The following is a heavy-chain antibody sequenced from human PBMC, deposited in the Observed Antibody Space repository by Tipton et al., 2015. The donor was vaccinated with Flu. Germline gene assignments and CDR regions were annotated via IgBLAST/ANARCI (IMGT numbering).Heavy chain of an antibody. Sequence: TLSLTCTVSGGSISSFYWSWIRQPPGKGLEWIGYTYYSGYTKYNPSLKSRVTISVDTSKNQFSLKLSSLTAADTAVYYCARVIIVGATGAELFDHWGQGTLVPVSS. V-gene: IGHV4-59*01. J-gene: IGHJ4*02. CDR1: GGSISSFY. CDR2: TYYSGYT. CDR3: ARVIIVGATGAELFDH. D-gene: IGHD1-26*01.